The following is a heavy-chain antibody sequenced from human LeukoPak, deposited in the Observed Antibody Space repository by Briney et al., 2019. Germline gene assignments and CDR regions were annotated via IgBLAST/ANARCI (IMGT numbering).Heavy chain of an antibody. CDR1: GGSFSGYY. Sequence: SETLSLTCAVYGGSFSGYYWSWIRKPPGKGLEWIGEINHSGSTNYNPSLKSRVTISVDTSKNQFSLKLSSVTAADTAVYYCARVRRRDGYKLDYWGQGTLVTVSS. V-gene: IGHV4-34*01. CDR2: INHSGST. CDR3: ARVRRRDGYKLDY. D-gene: IGHD5-24*01. J-gene: IGHJ4*02.